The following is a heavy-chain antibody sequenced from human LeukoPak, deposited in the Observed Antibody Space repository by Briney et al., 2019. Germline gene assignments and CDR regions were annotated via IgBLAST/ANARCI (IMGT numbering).Heavy chain of an antibody. CDR1: GGSISSSSYY. Sequence: SETLSLTCTVSGGSISSSSYYWGWIRQPPGKGLEWIGSIYYSGSTYYNPSLKSRVTISVDTSKNQFSLKLSSVTAADTAVYYCAREVDSGSYYVYWGQGTLVTVSS. CDR3: AREVDSGSYYVY. CDR2: IYYSGST. D-gene: IGHD1-26*01. V-gene: IGHV4-39*07. J-gene: IGHJ4*02.